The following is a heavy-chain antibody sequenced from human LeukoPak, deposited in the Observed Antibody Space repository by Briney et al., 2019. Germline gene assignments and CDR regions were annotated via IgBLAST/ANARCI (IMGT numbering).Heavy chain of an antibody. V-gene: IGHV4-59*01. CDR2: IYYSGST. CDR1: GGSISSYY. Sequence: PSETLSLTCTVSGGSISSYYWSWIRQPPGKGLEWIGYIYYSGSTNYNPSLKSRVTISVDTSKNQFSLKLSSVTAADTAVYYCARDRVDTAMEGGYYYYYGMDVWGQGTTVTVSS. CDR3: ARDRVDTAMEGGYYYYYGMDV. D-gene: IGHD5-18*01. J-gene: IGHJ6*02.